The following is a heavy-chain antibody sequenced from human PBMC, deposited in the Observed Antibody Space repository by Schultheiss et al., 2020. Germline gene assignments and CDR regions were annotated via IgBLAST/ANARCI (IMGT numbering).Heavy chain of an antibody. V-gene: IGHV4-31*03. CDR2: IYYSGST. D-gene: IGHD6-13*01. Sequence: SETLSLTCTVSGGSIISGGYYWSWIRQHPGKGLEWIGYIYYSGSTYYNPSLKSRVTISVDTSKNQFSLKLSSVTAADTAVYYCARERQQLDNWFDPWGQGTLVTVSS. J-gene: IGHJ5*02. CDR3: ARERQQLDNWFDP. CDR1: GGSIISGGYY.